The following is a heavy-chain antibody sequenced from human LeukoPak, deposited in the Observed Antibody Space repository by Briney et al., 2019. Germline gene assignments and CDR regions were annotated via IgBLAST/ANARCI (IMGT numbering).Heavy chain of an antibody. D-gene: IGHD6-13*01. V-gene: IGHV1-46*01. CDR3: ARAESRRIAAAGTGY. Sequence: GASVKVSCKASGYTFTSYYMHWVRQAPGQGLEWMGIINPSGGSTNYAQKFQGRVTMTRDTSISTAYMELSRLRSDDTAVYYCARAESRRIAAAGTGYWGQGTLVTVSS. CDR2: INPSGGST. J-gene: IGHJ4*02. CDR1: GYTFTSYY.